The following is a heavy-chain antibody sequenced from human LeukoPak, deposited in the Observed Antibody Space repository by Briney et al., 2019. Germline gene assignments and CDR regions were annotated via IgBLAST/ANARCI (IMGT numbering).Heavy chain of an antibody. V-gene: IGHV1-18*01. CDR3: ARRGTTDYYYYGMDV. CDR2: ISAYNGNT. J-gene: IGHJ6*02. CDR1: GYTFTSYD. D-gene: IGHD4-17*01. Sequence: ASVKVSCKASGYTFTSYDINWVRQAPGQGLEWMGWISAYNGNTNYAQKLQGRVTMTTDTSTSTAYMELRSLRSDDTAVYYCARRGTTDYYYYGMDVWGQGTTVTVSS.